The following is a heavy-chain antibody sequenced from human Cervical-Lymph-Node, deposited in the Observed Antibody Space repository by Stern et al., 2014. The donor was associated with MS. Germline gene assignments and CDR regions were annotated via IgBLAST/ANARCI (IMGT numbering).Heavy chain of an antibody. V-gene: IGHV1-46*01. CDR2: INPSGGST. D-gene: IGHD6-19*01. CDR3: AREVAGHRLGMMDV. CDR1: GYTFTTYY. J-gene: IGHJ6*02. Sequence: VQLVQSGAEVKKPGASVKVSCKASGYTFTTYYMHWVRQAPGQGLEWRGRINPSGGSTSYAQKFQGRVTMTRDTSTSTVYMQLSSLRSEDTAVYYCAREVAGHRLGMMDVWGQGTSVTVSS.